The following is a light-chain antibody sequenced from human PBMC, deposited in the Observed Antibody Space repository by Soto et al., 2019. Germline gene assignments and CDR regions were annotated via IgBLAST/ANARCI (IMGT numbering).Light chain of an antibody. CDR3: QQSYTIPWM. CDR1: QTISNY. CDR2: AAS. V-gene: IGKV1-39*01. J-gene: IGKJ1*01. Sequence: DIHMTHSPSSLSAFVGDIVTITCRAGQTISNYVNWYQQKPGKAPKVLIYAASTLQSGVPSRFSGSGSGADFTLTISSLQPEDFATYYCQQSYTIPWMFGQGTKVDIK.